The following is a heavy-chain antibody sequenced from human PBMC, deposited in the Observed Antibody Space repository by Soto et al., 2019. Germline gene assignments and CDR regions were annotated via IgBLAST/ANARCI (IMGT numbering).Heavy chain of an antibody. D-gene: IGHD1-1*01. J-gene: IGHJ4*02. CDR2: IIPIFGTT. CDR3: ARDTKERPFDY. CDR1: GGTFTTYT. Sequence: QVQLVQSGAEVKKPGSSVKVSCKASGGTFTTYTISWLRQAPGRGLEWMGGIIPIFGTTNYAQKFQGRVTITADEFMSTAYMELRSLRSEDTAVYYCARDTKERPFDYWGQGTLVTVSS. V-gene: IGHV1-69*01.